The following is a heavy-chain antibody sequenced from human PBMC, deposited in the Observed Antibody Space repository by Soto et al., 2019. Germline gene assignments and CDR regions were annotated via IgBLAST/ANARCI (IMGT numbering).Heavy chain of an antibody. Sequence: GESLKISCKGSGYSFTSYWIGWVRQMPGKGLEWMGIIYPGDSDTRYSPSFQGQVTISAEKSISTAYLQWSSRKASDTAMYYCAKTMAGYGSGSYGYYYYGRDVWGQGTTVTVSS. CDR1: GYSFTSYW. J-gene: IGHJ6*02. CDR3: AKTMAGYGSGSYGYYYYGRDV. V-gene: IGHV5-51*01. CDR2: IYPGDSDT. D-gene: IGHD3-10*01.